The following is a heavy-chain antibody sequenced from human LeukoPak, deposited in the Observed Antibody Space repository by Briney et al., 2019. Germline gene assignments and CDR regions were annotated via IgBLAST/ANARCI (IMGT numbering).Heavy chain of an antibody. CDR1: GGTFSSYA. CDR3: ASRNCSSTSCYHWFDP. J-gene: IGHJ5*02. Sequence: SVKVSCKASGGTFSSYAISWLRQAPGQGLEWMGGIIPIFGTANYAQKFQGRVTITADESTSTAYMELSSLRSEDTAMYYCASRNCSSTSCYHWFDPWGQGTLSPSPQ. CDR2: IIPIFGTA. D-gene: IGHD2-2*01. V-gene: IGHV1-69*13.